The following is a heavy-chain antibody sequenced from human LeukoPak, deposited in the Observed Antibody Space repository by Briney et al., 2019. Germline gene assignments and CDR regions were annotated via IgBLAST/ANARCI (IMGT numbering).Heavy chain of an antibody. Sequence: ASVKVSCKASGYTFTSYYMHWVRQAPGQGLEWMGGFIPIFDTTNYAPNFQGRVTITTDESSSTAYMELSSLKSEDTAVYYCARSNGYDYHFDYWGQGTLVTVSS. D-gene: IGHD5-12*01. CDR2: FIPIFDTT. CDR3: ARSNGYDYHFDY. J-gene: IGHJ4*02. V-gene: IGHV1-69*05. CDR1: GYTFTSYY.